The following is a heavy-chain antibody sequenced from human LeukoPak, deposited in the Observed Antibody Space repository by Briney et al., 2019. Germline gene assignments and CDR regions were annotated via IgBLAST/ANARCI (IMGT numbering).Heavy chain of an antibody. V-gene: IGHV1-18*01. Sequence: ASVKVSCKASGYTFTSYGISWVRQAPGQGLEWMGWISAYNGNTNYAQKLQGRVTMTTDTSTSTAYMELSSLRSEDTAVYYCARVKGYCSSTSCYGPYYYYGMDVWGQGTTVTVSS. J-gene: IGHJ6*02. D-gene: IGHD2-2*01. CDR1: GYTFTSYG. CDR3: ARVKGYCSSTSCYGPYYYYGMDV. CDR2: ISAYNGNT.